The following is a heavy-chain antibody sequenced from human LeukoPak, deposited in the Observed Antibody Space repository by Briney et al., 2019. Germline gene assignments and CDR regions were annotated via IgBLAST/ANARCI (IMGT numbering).Heavy chain of an antibody. D-gene: IGHD3-10*01. CDR2: IRGTGDTT. CDR3: AKGTYGSGTYGAHDY. J-gene: IGHJ4*02. V-gene: IGHV3-23*01. Sequence: GGSLRLSCAASAFTFSSYAMSWVRQAPGKGLEWVSTIRGTGDTTYYADSVKGRLTISRDNSKNTLYLQMNSVGVEDTAVYYCAKGTYGSGTYGAHDYWGQGTLVTVSS. CDR1: AFTFSSYA.